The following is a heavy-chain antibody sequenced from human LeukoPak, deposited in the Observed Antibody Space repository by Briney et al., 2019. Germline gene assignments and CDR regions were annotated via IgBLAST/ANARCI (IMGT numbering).Heavy chain of an antibody. CDR2: ISSSSTSL. J-gene: IGHJ3*01. D-gene: IGHD6-13*01. CDR1: GFSFSYYT. Sequence: GGSLRLSCSASGFSFSYYTMNWVRQAPAKELEWVSSISSSSTSLYDAHSVKGRITIPRYNAKHSLYLQMNSLVAEDRAVYYCARPQGSRWDGFVVWGQGTLVTVSS. V-gene: IGHV3-21*01. CDR3: ARPQGSRWDGFVV.